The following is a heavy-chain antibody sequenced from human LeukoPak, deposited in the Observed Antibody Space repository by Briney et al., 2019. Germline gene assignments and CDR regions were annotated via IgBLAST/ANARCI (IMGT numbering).Heavy chain of an antibody. Sequence: GASVKVSCKASGYTFTGYYMHWVRQAPGQGLEWMGRINPNSGDTNYAQKFQGRVTMTRDTSISTAYMELSRLRSDDTAVYYCAREGSQDYSNHFNWFDPWGQGTLVTVSS. J-gene: IGHJ5*02. D-gene: IGHD4-11*01. CDR2: INPNSGDT. V-gene: IGHV1-2*06. CDR3: AREGSQDYSNHFNWFDP. CDR1: GYTFTGYY.